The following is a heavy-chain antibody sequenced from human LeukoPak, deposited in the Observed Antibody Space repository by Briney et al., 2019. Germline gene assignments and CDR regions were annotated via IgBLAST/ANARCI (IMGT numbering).Heavy chain of an antibody. CDR2: INPSGGST. J-gene: IGHJ4*02. Sequence: ASVKVSCKASGYTFTSYYMHWVRQAPGQGLEWMGIINPSGGSTSYAQKFRGRVTMTRDMSTSTVYMELSSLRSEDTAVYYCARGYYYGSGSYSVVRYWGQGTLVTVSS. V-gene: IGHV1-46*01. D-gene: IGHD3-10*01. CDR3: ARGYYYGSGSYSVVRY. CDR1: GYTFTSYY.